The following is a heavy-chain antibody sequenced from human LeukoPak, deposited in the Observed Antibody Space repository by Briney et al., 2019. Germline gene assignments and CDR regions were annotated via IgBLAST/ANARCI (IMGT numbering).Heavy chain of an antibody. J-gene: IGHJ6*03. CDR1: GFTFSSYA. Sequence: PGGSLRLSCAASGFTFSSYAMSWVRQAPGKGLEWVSAISGSGGSTYYADSVKGRFSISRDNSKNTLYLQMNSLSTEDTAVYYCATDDDFWHYLDVWGKGTTVTVSS. V-gene: IGHV3-23*01. CDR3: ATDDDFWHYLDV. CDR2: ISGSGGST. D-gene: IGHD3-3*01.